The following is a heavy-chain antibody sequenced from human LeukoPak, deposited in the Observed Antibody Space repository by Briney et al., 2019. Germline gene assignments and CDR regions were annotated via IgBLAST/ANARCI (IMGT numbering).Heavy chain of an antibody. V-gene: IGHV3-7*01. CDR3: ARYIAAAGYFDY. CDR1: GFTFSSDW. J-gene: IGHJ4*02. Sequence: PGGSLRLSCAASGFTFSSDWMSWVRQAPGKGLEWVANIKQDGSEKYYVDSVKGRFTISRDNAKNSLYLQMNSLRAEDTAVYYCARYIAAAGYFDYWGQGTLVTVSS. D-gene: IGHD6-13*01. CDR2: IKQDGSEK.